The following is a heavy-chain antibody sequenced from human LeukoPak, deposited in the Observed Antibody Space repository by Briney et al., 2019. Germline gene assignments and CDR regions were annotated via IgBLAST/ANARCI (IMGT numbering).Heavy chain of an antibody. D-gene: IGHD3-3*01. Sequence: GASVKVSCKVSGYTLTELSMHWVRQAPGRGLEWMGGFDPEDGETIYAQKFQGRVTMTEDTSTDTAYMELSSLRSEDTAVYYCATENYDFWSGPERSYYYYMDVWGKGTTVTVSS. CDR2: FDPEDGET. J-gene: IGHJ6*03. CDR3: ATENYDFWSGPERSYYYYMDV. V-gene: IGHV1-24*01. CDR1: GYTLTELS.